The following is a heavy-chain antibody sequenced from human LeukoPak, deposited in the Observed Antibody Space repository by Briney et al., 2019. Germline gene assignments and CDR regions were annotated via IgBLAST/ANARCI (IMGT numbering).Heavy chain of an antibody. CDR2: INAGNGNT. CDR3: ARSIVVVVAHFDY. CDR1: GYTFTSYA. J-gene: IGHJ4*02. V-gene: IGHV1-3*01. D-gene: IGHD2-15*01. Sequence: ASVKVSCKASGYTFTSYAMHWVRQAPGQRLEWMGWINAGNGNTKYSQKFQDRVTITRDTSASTAYMELSSLRSEDTAVYYCARSIVVVVAHFDYWGQGTLVTVSS.